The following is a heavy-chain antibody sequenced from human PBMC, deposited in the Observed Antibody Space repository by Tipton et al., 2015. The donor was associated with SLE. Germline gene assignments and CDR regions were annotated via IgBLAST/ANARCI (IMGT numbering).Heavy chain of an antibody. J-gene: IGHJ6*03. V-gene: IGHV4-31*03. D-gene: IGHD2-2*01. CDR1: GGSISMDGYY. CDR2: IYYTGTT. CDR3: ASHIVVVPAAIYYYMDV. Sequence: TLSLTCSVSGGSISMDGYYWSWIRQHPGVGLEWVGYIYYTGTTYYNPSLKSRVTMSVDTSENQFSLKLSSVTAADTAVYYCASHIVVVPAAIYYYMDVWGKGTTVTVSS.